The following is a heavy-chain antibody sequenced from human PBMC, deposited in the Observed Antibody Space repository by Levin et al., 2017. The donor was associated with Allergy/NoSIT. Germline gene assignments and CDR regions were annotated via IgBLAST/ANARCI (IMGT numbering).Heavy chain of an antibody. CDR3: ARVSVVRGFSIDS. V-gene: IGHV4-30-2*01. Sequence: SETLSLTCDVSGGSITSGDYSWSWIRQPPGKGLEYIGHIYQTGSTYYKPSLRSRVTISLDRSKNQFSLKLTSVTAADTAIYYCARVSVVRGFSIDSWGRGTLVPVSS. D-gene: IGHD3-10*01. CDR2: IYQTGST. CDR1: GGSITSGDYS. J-gene: IGHJ4*02.